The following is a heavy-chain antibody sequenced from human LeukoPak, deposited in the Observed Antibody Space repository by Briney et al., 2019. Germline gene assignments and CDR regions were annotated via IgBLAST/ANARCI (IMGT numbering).Heavy chain of an antibody. CDR1: GGSFSGYY. CDR2: ISSTSNYI. CDR3: ARTVFGAYNWFDP. D-gene: IGHD3-3*01. V-gene: IGHV3-11*06. Sequence: PSETLSLTCAVYGGSFSGYYWSWIRQPPGKGLEWVSSISSTSNYINYADSVKGRFTISRDNAKNSLFLQMNSLRVEDTAIYYCARTVFGAYNWFDPWGQGALVTVSS. J-gene: IGHJ5*02.